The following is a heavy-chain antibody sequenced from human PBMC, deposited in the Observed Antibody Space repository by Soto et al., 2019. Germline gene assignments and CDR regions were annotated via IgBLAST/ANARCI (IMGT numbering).Heavy chain of an antibody. CDR3: ARDMNPVSQNSPVTTEYLGGMDV. J-gene: IGHJ6*02. V-gene: IGHV3-53*01. CDR1: GFTVSSNY. CDR2: IYSGGST. D-gene: IGHD4-17*01. Sequence: EVQLVESGGGLIQPGGSLRLSCAASGFTVSSNYMSWVRQAPGKGLEWVSVIYSGGSTYYADSVKGRFTISRDNSKNTLYLQMNSLRAEDTAVYYCARDMNPVSQNSPVTTEYLGGMDVWGQGTTVTVSS.